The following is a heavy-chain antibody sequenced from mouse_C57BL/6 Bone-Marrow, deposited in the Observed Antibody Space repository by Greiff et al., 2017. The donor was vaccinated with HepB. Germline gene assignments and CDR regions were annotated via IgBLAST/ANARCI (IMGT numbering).Heavy chain of an antibody. J-gene: IGHJ2*01. D-gene: IGHD1-1*01. CDR2: IYPRSGNT. CDR1: GYTFTSYG. CDR3: ASGYGSSLFDY. Sequence: QVQLQQSGAELARPGASVKLSCKASGYTFTSYGISWVKQRTGQGLEWIGEIYPRSGNTYYNEKFKGKATLTVDKSSSTAYMELRSLTSEDSAVYYCASGYGSSLFDYWGQGTTLTVSS. V-gene: IGHV1-81*01.